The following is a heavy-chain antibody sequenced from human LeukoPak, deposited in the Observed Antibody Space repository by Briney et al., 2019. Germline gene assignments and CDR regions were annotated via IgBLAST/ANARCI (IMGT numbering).Heavy chain of an antibody. D-gene: IGHD7-27*01. CDR1: GYTFTSYA. Sequence: ASVKVSCKASGYTFTSYAMHWVRQAPGQRLEWMGWINAGNGNTKYSQKFQGRVTITRDTSANTVYMELSSLRSEDTAVYYYARGPLGRNGDYFDYWGQGTLVTVSS. V-gene: IGHV1-3*01. CDR3: ARGPLGRNGDYFDY. J-gene: IGHJ4*02. CDR2: INAGNGNT.